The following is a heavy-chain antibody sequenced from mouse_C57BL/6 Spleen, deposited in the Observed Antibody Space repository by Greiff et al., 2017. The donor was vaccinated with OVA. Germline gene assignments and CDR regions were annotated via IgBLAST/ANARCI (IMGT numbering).Heavy chain of an antibody. CDR3: ARGVITTVVAPPWFAY. CDR2: IDPNSGGT. D-gene: IGHD1-1*01. J-gene: IGHJ3*01. Sequence: QVQLKQPGAELVKPGASVKLSCKASGYTFTSYWMHWVKQRPGRGLEWIGRIDPNSGGTKYNEKFKSKATLTVDKPSSTAYMQLSSLTSEDSAGYYCARGVITTVVAPPWFAYWGQGTLVTVSA. CDR1: GYTFTSYW. V-gene: IGHV1-72*01.